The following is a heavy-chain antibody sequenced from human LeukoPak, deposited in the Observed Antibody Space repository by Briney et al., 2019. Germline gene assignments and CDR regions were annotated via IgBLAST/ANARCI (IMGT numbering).Heavy chain of an antibody. Sequence: GGSLRLSCAASGFTFSSYWMSWVRQAPGKGLEWVTNIKQDGSDKYYVDSVKGRFTISRDNAKNSLYLQMNGLRAEDTAVYYCARSLGYCSAGSCFPFDYWGQGTLVTVSS. CDR2: IKQDGSDK. CDR1: GFTFSSYW. J-gene: IGHJ4*02. V-gene: IGHV3-7*05. CDR3: ARSLGYCSAGSCFPFDY. D-gene: IGHD2-15*01.